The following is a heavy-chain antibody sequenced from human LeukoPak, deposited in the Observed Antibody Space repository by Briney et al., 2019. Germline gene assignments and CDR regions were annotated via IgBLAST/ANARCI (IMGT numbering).Heavy chain of an antibody. CDR3: AKDPGYDFWSGPNDAFDI. Sequence: GGSLRLSCAASGFTFSSYAMSWVRQAPGKGLEWVSAISGSGGSTYYADSVKGRFTISRDNSKNTLYLQMNSLRAEDTAVYYCAKDPGYDFWSGPNDAFDIWGQGTMVTVSS. CDR1: GFTFSSYA. V-gene: IGHV3-23*01. D-gene: IGHD3-3*01. CDR2: ISGSGGST. J-gene: IGHJ3*02.